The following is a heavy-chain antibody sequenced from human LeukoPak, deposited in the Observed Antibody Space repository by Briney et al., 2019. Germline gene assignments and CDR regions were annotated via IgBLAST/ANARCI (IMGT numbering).Heavy chain of an antibody. CDR3: ARAAAWYCSGGSCYSYYYYYMDV. V-gene: IGHV3-48*04. J-gene: IGHJ6*03. Sequence: GGSLRLSCAASGFTFSRHAMNWVRQAPGKGLEWVSYISSSGSTIYYADSVKGRFTISRDNAKNSLYLQMNSLRAEDTAVYYCARAAAWYCSGGSCYSYYYYYMDVWGKGTTVTVSS. CDR2: ISSSGSTI. CDR1: GFTFSRHA. D-gene: IGHD2-15*01.